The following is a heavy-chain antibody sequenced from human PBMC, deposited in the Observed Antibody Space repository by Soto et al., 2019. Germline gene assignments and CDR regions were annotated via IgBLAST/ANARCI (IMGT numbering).Heavy chain of an antibody. CDR3: ARTYWRGGGRRLVDT. CDR2: IYDSGHT. CDR1: GGSITSGDNY. D-gene: IGHD2-15*01. V-gene: IGHV4-30-4*01. J-gene: IGHJ5*02. Sequence: SETLSLTCTVSGGSITSGDNYWSWIRQPTGKDLEWMGYIYDSGHTYYHPFLKSRLTISVDTAKNHFSLRLSSGTAADTDVYYCARTYWRGGGRRLVDTCGEGAQVTV.